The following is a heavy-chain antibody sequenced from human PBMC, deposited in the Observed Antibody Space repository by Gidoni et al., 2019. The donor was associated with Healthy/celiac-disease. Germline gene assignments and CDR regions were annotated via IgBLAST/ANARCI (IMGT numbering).Heavy chain of an antibody. CDR1: GFPFRSYA. Sequence: EVQLLESGGGLVQPGGSLRLSCAASGFPFRSYAMSGVRQAPGKGLEWVSAISGSGGSTYYADSVKGRFTISRDNSKNTLYLQMNSLRAEDTAVYYCAKDVRYYSDYVDDWGQGTLVTVSS. D-gene: IGHD3-10*01. CDR3: AKDVRYYSDYVDD. CDR2: ISGSGGST. J-gene: IGHJ4*02. V-gene: IGHV3-23*01.